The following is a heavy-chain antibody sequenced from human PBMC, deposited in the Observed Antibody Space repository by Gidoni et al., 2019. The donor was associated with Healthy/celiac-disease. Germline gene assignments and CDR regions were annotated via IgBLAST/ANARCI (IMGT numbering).Heavy chain of an antibody. D-gene: IGHD6-6*01. CDR2: ISYDGSNK. Sequence: QVQLVESGGGVVQPGRSLRLSCAAAGFTFSSYGMHWVRQAPGKGLGWVAVISYDGSNKYYADSVKGRFTISRDNSKNTLYLQMNSLRAEDTAVYYCAKDVTPLKQLVPVDYWGQGTLVTVSS. V-gene: IGHV3-30*18. J-gene: IGHJ4*02. CDR1: GFTFSSYG. CDR3: AKDVTPLKQLVPVDY.